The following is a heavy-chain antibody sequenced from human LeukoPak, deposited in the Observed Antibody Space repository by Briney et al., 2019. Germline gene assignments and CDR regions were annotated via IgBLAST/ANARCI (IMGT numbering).Heavy chain of an antibody. CDR2: ISAYNGNT. CDR3: ARASDYGDYYYGMDV. D-gene: IGHD4-17*01. Sequence: GASVKVSCKASGYTFTSYGISWVRQAPGQGLEWMGWISAYNGNTNYAQKLQGRVTMTTDTSTSTAYMELRSLRSDDTAVYYCARASDYGDYYYGMDVWGQGTTVTVSS. CDR1: GYTFTSYG. J-gene: IGHJ6*02. V-gene: IGHV1-18*01.